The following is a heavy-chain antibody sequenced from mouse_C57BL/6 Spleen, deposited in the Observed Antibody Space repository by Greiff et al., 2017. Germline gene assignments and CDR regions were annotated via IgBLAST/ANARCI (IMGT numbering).Heavy chain of an antibody. J-gene: IGHJ4*01. CDR1: GFTFSSYA. CDR2: ISSGGDYT. V-gene: IGHV5S21*01. D-gene: IGHD6-5*01. Sequence: EVHLVESGEGLVKPGGSLKLSCAASGFTFSSYAMSWVRQTPEKRLEWVAYISSGGDYTYYADTVKGRFTISRDNARNTLYLQMSSLKSEDTAMYYCARETLSRDYAMDYWGQGTSVTVSS. CDR3: ARETLSRDYAMDY.